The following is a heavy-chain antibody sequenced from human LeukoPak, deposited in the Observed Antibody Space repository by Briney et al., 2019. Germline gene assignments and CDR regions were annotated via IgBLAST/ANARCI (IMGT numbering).Heavy chain of an antibody. CDR2: IYYSGST. J-gene: IGHJ4*02. V-gene: IGHV4-59*08. Sequence: SETLSLTCTVSGGSISSYYWSWIRQPPGKGLEWIGYIYYSGSTNYSPSLKSRVTISVDTSKNQFSLKLSSVTAADTAVYYCARHEAAGDYVDYWGQGTLVTVSS. D-gene: IGHD4-17*01. CDR1: GGSISSYY. CDR3: ARHEAAGDYVDY.